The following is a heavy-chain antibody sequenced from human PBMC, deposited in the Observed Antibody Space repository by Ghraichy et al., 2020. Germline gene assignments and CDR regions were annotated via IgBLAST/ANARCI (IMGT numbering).Heavy chain of an antibody. CDR3: ATDYYGSGNYFDY. V-gene: IGHV4-39*01. CDR1: GGSISSSSYY. CDR2: IYYSGST. J-gene: IGHJ4*02. Sequence: SETLSLTCTVSGGSISSSSYYWGWIRQPPGKGLEWIGSIYYSGSTYYNPSLKSRVTISVDTSKNQFSLKLSSVTAADTAVYYCATDYYGSGNYFDYWGQGTLVTVSS. D-gene: IGHD3-10*01.